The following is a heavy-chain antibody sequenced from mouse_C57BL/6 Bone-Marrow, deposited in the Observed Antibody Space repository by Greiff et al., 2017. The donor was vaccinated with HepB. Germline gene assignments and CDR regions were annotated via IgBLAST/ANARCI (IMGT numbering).Heavy chain of an antibody. CDR2: ISNLAYSI. J-gene: IGHJ2*01. CDR1: GFTFSDYG. CDR3: ARRGYGNRGYFDY. D-gene: IGHD2-10*02. V-gene: IGHV5-15*01. Sequence: EVHLVESGGGLVQPGGSLKLSCAASGFTFSDYGMAWVRQAPRKGPEWVAFISNLAYSIYYADTVTGRFTISRENAKNTLYLEMSSLRSEDTAMYYCARRGYGNRGYFDYWGQGTTLTVSS.